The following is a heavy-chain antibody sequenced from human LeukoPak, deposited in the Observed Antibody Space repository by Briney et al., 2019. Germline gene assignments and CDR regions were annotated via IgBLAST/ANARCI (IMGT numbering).Heavy chain of an antibody. CDR2: IKQDGSEK. Sequence: GGSLRLSCAASGFTFSSYGMHWVRQAPGKGLEWVANIKQDGSEKYYVDSVKGRFTISRDNAKNSLYLQMNSLRAEDTAVYYCARAVGGSYFDYWGQGTLVTVSS. J-gene: IGHJ4*02. V-gene: IGHV3-7*01. CDR1: GFTFSSYG. CDR3: ARAVGGSYFDY. D-gene: IGHD1-26*01.